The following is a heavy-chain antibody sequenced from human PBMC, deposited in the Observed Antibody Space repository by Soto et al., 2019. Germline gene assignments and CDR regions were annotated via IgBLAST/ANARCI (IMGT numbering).Heavy chain of an antibody. CDR1: GNTFTGYY. J-gene: IGHJ4*02. D-gene: IGHD6-19*01. V-gene: IGHV1-2*02. CDR3: ARREQWLENFDY. CDR2: INPNSGDT. Sequence: QVQLVQSGAEGKKPGASVKVSCKTSGNTFTGYYIHWIRQAPGQGLEWMGWINPNSGDTNYSQDFQGRVTMTSDTSFTTAYVELTRLRSDDTAVYYCARREQWLENFDYWGQGTLVTVSS.